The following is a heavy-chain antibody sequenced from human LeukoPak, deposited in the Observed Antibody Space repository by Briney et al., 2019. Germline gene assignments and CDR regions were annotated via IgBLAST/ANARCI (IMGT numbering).Heavy chain of an antibody. V-gene: IGHV3-23*01. D-gene: IGHD6-19*01. J-gene: IGHJ4*02. CDR2: ISNIGGST. Sequence: GSLRLSCAPSGFTFSTYAMSWVRQAPGKGLEWVSTISNIGGSTYYADSVKGPFTISRDTSKNTLYLQVNSLRAEDTAVNYCEKEGAEVAGRFDYWARGTVVTVPS. CDR1: GFTFSTYA. CDR3: EKEGAEVAGRFDY.